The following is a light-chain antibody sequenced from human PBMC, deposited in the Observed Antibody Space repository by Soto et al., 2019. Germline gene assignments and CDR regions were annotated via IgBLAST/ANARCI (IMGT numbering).Light chain of an antibody. V-gene: IGLV2-23*02. CDR2: EVS. J-gene: IGLJ3*02. CDR1: SGDIGNYDL. Sequence: QSALTQPASVSGSPGQSITISCTGSSGDIGNYDLVSWYQQIPGRAPKLMIFEVSRRPSGVSERFSGSKSGNTASLTISGLQAEDEADFYCCSYAGGGAWVFGGGTKLTVL. CDR3: CSYAGGGAWV.